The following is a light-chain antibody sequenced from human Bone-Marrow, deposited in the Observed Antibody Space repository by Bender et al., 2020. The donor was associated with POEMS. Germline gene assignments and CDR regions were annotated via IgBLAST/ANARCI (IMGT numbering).Light chain of an antibody. CDR2: KDN. V-gene: IGLV3-25*03. J-gene: IGLJ3*02. CDR3: QSIDSRGPYWV. Sequence: SNELTQPPSVSLPPGQTARITCSGHALPKQYVYWYQQKPGLAPILLIYKDNERPSGIPERFSGSTSGTTVTLTISGVQAEDEADYYCQSIDSRGPYWVFGGGTRLTVL. CDR1: ALPKQY.